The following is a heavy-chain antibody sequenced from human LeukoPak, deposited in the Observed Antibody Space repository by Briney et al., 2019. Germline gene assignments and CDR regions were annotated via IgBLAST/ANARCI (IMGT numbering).Heavy chain of an antibody. J-gene: IGHJ5*02. CDR3: AKGSSGHFVDL. CDR2: ISNDGGGT. CDR1: GFIFNNYG. Sequence: QAGGSLRLSCAVSGFIFNNYGLIWVRQAPGKGLEWVSAISNDGGGTNYADFVKGRFTISRDNSKNTLFLQMNSLRAEDTALYYCAKGSSGHFVDLWGQGTLVTVSS. D-gene: IGHD3-22*01. V-gene: IGHV3-23*01.